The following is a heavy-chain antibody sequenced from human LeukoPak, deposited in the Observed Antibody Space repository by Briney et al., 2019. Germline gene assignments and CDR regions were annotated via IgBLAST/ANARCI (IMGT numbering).Heavy chain of an antibody. Sequence: PSETLSLTCTVSGGSISSGDYCWNWIRQPPGKGLEWIGYIHYTGTTYYNPSLKSRVTISVDTSNNQFSLKLNSVTAADTAVYYCGTNEGSSWTAIDYWGQGTLVTVSS. CDR1: GGSISSGDYC. V-gene: IGHV4-30-4*08. J-gene: IGHJ4*02. CDR3: GTNEGSSWTAIDY. D-gene: IGHD6-13*01. CDR2: IHYTGTT.